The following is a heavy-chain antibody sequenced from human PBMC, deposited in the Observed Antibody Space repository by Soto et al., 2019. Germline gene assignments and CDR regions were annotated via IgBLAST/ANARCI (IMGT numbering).Heavy chain of an antibody. CDR1: GFTFSGSA. CDR2: IRSKANSYAT. J-gene: IGHJ4*02. Sequence: GGSLRLSCAASGFTFSGSAMHWVRQASGKGLEWVGRIRSKANSYATAYAASVQGRFTISRDDSKNTAYLQMNSLKTEDTAVYYCTRLSTTVTSAYWGQGTLVTVSS. D-gene: IGHD4-17*01. CDR3: TRLSTTVTSAY. V-gene: IGHV3-73*01.